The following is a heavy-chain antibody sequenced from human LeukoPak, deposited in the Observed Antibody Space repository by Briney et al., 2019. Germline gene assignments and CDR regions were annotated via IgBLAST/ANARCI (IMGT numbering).Heavy chain of an antibody. D-gene: IGHD5-12*01. CDR3: ARGGGDGYNYYYYYYYGMGV. J-gene: IGHJ6*02. V-gene: IGHV4-59*01. CDR2: IYYSGST. CDR1: GGSISSYY. Sequence: SETLSLTCTVSGGSISSYYWSWIRQPPGKGLEWIGYIYYSGSTNYNPSLKSRVTISVDTSKNQFSLKLSSVTAADTAVYYCARGGGDGYNYYYYYYYGMGVWGQGTTVTVSS.